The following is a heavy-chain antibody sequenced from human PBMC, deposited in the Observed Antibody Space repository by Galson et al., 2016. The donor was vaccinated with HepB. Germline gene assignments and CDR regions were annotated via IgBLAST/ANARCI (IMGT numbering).Heavy chain of an antibody. CDR1: GFTFNIYS. CDR2: IGSSNRTI. Sequence: SLRLSCAASGFTFNIYSMNWVRQAPGKGLEWVSYIGSSNRTIYYADSVKGRFTISRDNAKNSLFLQMNSLRAEDTAVYYCASYPGGGVDVWGQGITVTVSA. D-gene: IGHD3-16*01. J-gene: IGHJ6*01. CDR3: ASYPGGGVDV. V-gene: IGHV3-48*04.